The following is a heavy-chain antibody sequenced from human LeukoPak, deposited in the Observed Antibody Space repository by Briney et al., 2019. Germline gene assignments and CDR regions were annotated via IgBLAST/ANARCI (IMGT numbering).Heavy chain of an antibody. J-gene: IGHJ3*02. V-gene: IGHV3-23*01. CDR3: AKDVNWNADAFDI. D-gene: IGHD1-1*01. CDR2: LTGSGGST. Sequence: GGSLRPSCATSGFTFSIYAMTWVRQAPGKGLEWVSTLTGSGGSTYYADSVKGRFTISRDNSKNTLSLQMNSLRAEDTAVYYCAKDVNWNADAFDIWGQGTMVTVSS. CDR1: GFTFSIYA.